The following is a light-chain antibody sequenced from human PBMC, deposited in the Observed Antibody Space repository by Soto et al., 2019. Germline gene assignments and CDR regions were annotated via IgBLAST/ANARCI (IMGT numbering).Light chain of an antibody. CDR1: SSDVGGYNY. V-gene: IGLV2-11*01. CDR3: CSYAGSYTLPHYV. J-gene: IGLJ1*01. CDR2: DVS. Sequence: QSVLTQPRSVSGSPGQSVTISCTGTSSDVGGYNYVSWYQQHPGKAPKLMIYDVSKRPSGVPDRFSGSKSGNTASLTISGLQAEDEADFYGCSYAGSYTLPHYVFGPVTEVTDL.